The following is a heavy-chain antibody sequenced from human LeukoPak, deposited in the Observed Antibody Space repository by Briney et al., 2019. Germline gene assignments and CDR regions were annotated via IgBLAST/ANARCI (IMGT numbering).Heavy chain of an antibody. CDR1: GFTFSSYA. CDR3: ARVRVGATAEGHYFDY. CDR2: ISYDGSNK. Sequence: GRSLRLSCAASGFTFSSYAMHWVRQAPGKGLEWVAVISYDGSNKYYADSVKGRFTISRDNSKNTLYLQMNSLRAEDTAVYYCARVRVGATAEGHYFDYWGQGTLVTVSS. V-gene: IGHV3-30*04. J-gene: IGHJ4*02. D-gene: IGHD1-26*01.